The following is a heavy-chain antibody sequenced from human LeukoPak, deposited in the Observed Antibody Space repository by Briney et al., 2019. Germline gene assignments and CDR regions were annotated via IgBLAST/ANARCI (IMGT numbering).Heavy chain of an antibody. CDR3: AGSISVAGTLFDS. V-gene: IGHV3-48*01. CDR1: GFTFDNYA. D-gene: IGHD6-19*01. J-gene: IGHJ4*02. CDR2: ITSSSSSM. Sequence: GGSLRLSCAASGFTFDNYAMHWVRQAPGKGLEWVAYITSSSSSMYYSDSVKGRFTISRDNAKNSLFLQLDSLRAGDTAVYYCAGSISVAGTLFDSWGQGTLVTVSS.